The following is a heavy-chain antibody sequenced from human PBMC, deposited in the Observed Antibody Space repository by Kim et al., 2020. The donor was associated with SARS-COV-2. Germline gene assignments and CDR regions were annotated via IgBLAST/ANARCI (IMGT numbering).Heavy chain of an antibody. CDR3: ARRTATAGGYWYFDL. Sequence: GGSLRLSCAASGFTLSSYWMHWVRQAPGKGLVWVSRSNSDESSRSYADSVKGRFSISRDNAKNTLYLQMNSLRAEDTAVHYCARRTATAGGYWYFDLWGR. D-gene: IGHD6-13*01. J-gene: IGHJ2*01. CDR1: GFTLSSYW. CDR2: SNSDESSR. V-gene: IGHV3-74*01.